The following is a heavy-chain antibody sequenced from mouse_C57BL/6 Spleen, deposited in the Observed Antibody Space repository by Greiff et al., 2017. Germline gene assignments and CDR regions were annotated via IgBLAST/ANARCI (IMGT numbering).Heavy chain of an antibody. CDR2: IYPGSGST. V-gene: IGHV1-55*01. CDR3: ARGIYYDYDEVYFDY. Sequence: QVQLQQPGAELVKPGASVKMSCKASGYTFTSYWITWVKQRPGQGLEWIGDIYPGSGSTNYNEKFKSKATLTVDTSSSTAYMQLSSLTSEDSAVYYCARGIYYDYDEVYFDYWGQGTTLTVSS. CDR1: GYTFTSYW. J-gene: IGHJ2*01. D-gene: IGHD2-4*01.